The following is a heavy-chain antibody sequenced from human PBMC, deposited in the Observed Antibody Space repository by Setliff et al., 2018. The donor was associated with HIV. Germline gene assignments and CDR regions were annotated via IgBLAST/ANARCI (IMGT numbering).Heavy chain of an antibody. CDR2: IYTSGST. D-gene: IGHD6-19*01. Sequence: LSLTCTVSGGSISGYYWSWIRQSPGKGLEWIGYIYTSGSTKYNPSLKSRVTISLDSSKNQFSLKLSSVTAADTAVYYCASGREAVAGALHFDYWGQGTLVTVSS. J-gene: IGHJ4*02. CDR3: ASGREAVAGALHFDY. V-gene: IGHV4-4*08. CDR1: GGSISGYY.